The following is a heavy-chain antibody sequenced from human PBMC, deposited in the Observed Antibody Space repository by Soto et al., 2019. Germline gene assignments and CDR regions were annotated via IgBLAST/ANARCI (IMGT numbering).Heavy chain of an antibody. CDR3: ARASRVYYYYYYMDV. Sequence: PGGSLRLSCATSGFTLSSHSMNWVRQAPGKGLEWVSYIGRDSSTTYYADSVKGRFTISRDNAKNSLYLQMNSLRAEDTAVYYCARASRVYYYYYYMDVWGKGTTVTVSS. J-gene: IGHJ6*03. V-gene: IGHV3-48*04. CDR1: GFTLSSHS. CDR2: IGRDSSTT. D-gene: IGHD6-6*01.